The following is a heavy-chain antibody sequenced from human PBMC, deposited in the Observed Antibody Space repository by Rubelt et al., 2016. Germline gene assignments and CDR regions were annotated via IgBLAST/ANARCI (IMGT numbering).Heavy chain of an antibody. CDR3: ARQESCTNGVCSPFDD. CDR2: IYYTGST. D-gene: IGHD2-8*01. V-gene: IGHV4-61*05. CDR1: GDSISGSSYY. Sequence: QLQESGPGLVKPSETLSLTCTVSGDSISGSSYYWGWIRQPPGKGPEWIAYIYYTGSTNYNPSLKSRVSISIDRSKNQFSLKLSSVTAADTAVYYCARQESCTNGVCSPFDDWGQGTLVTVSS. J-gene: IGHJ4*02.